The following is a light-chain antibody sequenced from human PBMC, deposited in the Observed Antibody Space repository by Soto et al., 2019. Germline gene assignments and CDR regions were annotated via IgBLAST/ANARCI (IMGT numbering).Light chain of an antibody. V-gene: IGLV1-47*01. Sequence: QSVLTQPPSASGTPGQRVTISCSGSSSNIGSNSVYWYQQLPGTAPKLLIYRNNQRPSGVPDRFSASKSGTSASLAISGLRSEDEADYYCAAWDDSLSGRVFGGGTQLT. CDR3: AAWDDSLSGRV. CDR1: SSNIGSNS. CDR2: RNN. J-gene: IGLJ3*02.